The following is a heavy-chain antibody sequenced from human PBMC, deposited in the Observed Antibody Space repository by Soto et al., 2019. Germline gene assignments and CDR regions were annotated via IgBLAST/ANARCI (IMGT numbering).Heavy chain of an antibody. V-gene: IGHV1-2*02. CDR2: INPNSGGT. Sequence: QVQLVQSGAEVKKPGASVKVSCKASGYTFTGYYMHWVRQAPGQGLEWMGWINPNSGGTNYARKFQGRVTMTRDTSISTAYMELSRLRSDDTAVYYCARGGYCSSTSCYANWFDPWGQGTLVTVSS. J-gene: IGHJ5*02. CDR3: ARGGYCSSTSCYANWFDP. CDR1: GYTFTGYY. D-gene: IGHD2-2*01.